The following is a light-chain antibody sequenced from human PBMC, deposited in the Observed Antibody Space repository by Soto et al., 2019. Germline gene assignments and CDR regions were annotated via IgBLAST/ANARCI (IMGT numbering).Light chain of an antibody. CDR2: GAS. CDR1: QSVDNY. Sequence: EIVLTQSPATLSLSPGERVAVYFRASQSVDNYLAWYQQKPGQAPRLLIYGASNRATGIPARFSGSGSGTDFTLTISRLEPEDFAVYYCQQYGSSPRTFGQATKVDIK. J-gene: IGKJ1*01. V-gene: IGKV3-20*01. CDR3: QQYGSSPRT.